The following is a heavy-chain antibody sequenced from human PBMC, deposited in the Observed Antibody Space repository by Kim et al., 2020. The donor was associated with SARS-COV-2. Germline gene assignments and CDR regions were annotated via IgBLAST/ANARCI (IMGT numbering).Heavy chain of an antibody. Sequence: GGSLRLSCAAAGVNFSRYAMSWVRKASGKGLEWVSAISGSGGSTYYADYVKGRFTISRDNSKNKLYLQMNNLRAADRALYYGAKDPAANPYYYYYYMDGWGKGTTVTVSS. CDR3: AKDPAANPYYYYYYMDG. V-gene: IGHV3-23*01. CDR2: ISGSGGST. CDR1: GVNFSRYA. J-gene: IGHJ6*03. D-gene: IGHD2-2*01.